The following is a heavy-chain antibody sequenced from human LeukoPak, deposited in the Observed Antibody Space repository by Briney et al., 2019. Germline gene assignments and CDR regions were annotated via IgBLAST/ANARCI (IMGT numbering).Heavy chain of an antibody. D-gene: IGHD4-17*01. CDR1: GFTFSSYG. Sequence: GGSLRLSCAASGFTFSSYGMHWVRQAPGKGLEWVAFIRYDGSNKYYADSVKGRFTISRDNSKNTLYLQMNSLRAEDTAVYYCASGYGDYSLWRFDYWGQGTLVTVS. V-gene: IGHV3-30*02. CDR3: ASGYGDYSLWRFDY. J-gene: IGHJ4*02. CDR2: IRYDGSNK.